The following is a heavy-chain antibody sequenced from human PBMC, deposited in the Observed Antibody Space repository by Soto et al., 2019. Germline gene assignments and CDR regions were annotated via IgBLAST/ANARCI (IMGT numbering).Heavy chain of an antibody. CDR3: ARLGGYCSSTSCYGYYGMDV. V-gene: IGHV4-39*01. CDR2: FYYSEST. CDR1: RFSIISRPYS. D-gene: IGHD2-2*01. Sequence: SDTLSLTCTINRFSIISRPYSWVWICKPPGEGLEWIGTFYYSESTYYNPSLESRVTISVDTSKNQFSLKVSSVTVADTAVYYCARLGGYCSSTSCYGYYGMDVWGQGTTVT. J-gene: IGHJ6*02.